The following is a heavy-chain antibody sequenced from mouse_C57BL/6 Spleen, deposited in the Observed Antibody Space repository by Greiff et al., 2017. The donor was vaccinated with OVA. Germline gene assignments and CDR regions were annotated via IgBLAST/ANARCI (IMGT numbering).Heavy chain of an antibody. CDR3: ARERRIFDY. J-gene: IGHJ2*01. Sequence: EVQVVESGGGLVKPGGSLKLSCAASGFTFSSYAMSWVRQTPEKRLEWVATISDGGSYTYYPDNVKGRFTISRDNAKNNLYLQMSHLKSEDTAMYYCARERRIFDYWGQGTTLAVSS. V-gene: IGHV5-4*01. CDR1: GFTFSSYA. CDR2: ISDGGSYT.